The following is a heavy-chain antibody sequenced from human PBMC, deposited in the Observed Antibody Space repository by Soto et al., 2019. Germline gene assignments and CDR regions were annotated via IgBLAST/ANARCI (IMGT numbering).Heavy chain of an antibody. CDR1: GYIFSSYW. V-gene: IGHV5-51*01. CDR3: ARPNYYYYDMDV. J-gene: IGHJ6*02. CDR2: IYPGDSDT. Sequence: PGESLKISCNGSGYIFSSYWIAWGRQMPGKGLEWMGTIYPGDSDTRYSPSFQGQVTISADKSISTAFLQWSSLKASDTAIYYCARPNYYYYDMDVWGQGTTVTVSS.